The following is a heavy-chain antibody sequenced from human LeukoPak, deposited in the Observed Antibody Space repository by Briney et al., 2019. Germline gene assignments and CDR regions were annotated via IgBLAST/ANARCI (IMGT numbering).Heavy chain of an antibody. CDR2: MYLSGTT. D-gene: IGHD3-22*01. CDR1: GDSINSLDL. Sequence: SGTLSLTCTVSGDSINSLDLWSWVRQPPGKGLEWIGEMYLSGTTHSNPSVKSRVTISIDKSKNQFFLNLSSVTAADTAVYYCARGRLGTMIVVVMNYNWFDPWGQGTLVTVSS. CDR3: ARGRLGTMIVVVMNYNWFDP. V-gene: IGHV4-4*02. J-gene: IGHJ5*02.